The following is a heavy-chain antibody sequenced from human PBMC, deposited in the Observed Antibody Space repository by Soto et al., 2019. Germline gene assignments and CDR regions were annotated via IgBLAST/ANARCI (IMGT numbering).Heavy chain of an antibody. V-gene: IGHV1-3*01. J-gene: IGHJ6*02. CDR3: ARDRGFVVVVPAGGMDV. Sequence: ASVKVSCKASGYTFTSYAMHWVRQAPGQRLEWMGWINAGNGNTKYSQKFQGRVTITRDTSASTAYMELSSLRSEDTAVYYCARDRGFVVVVPAGGMDVWGQGTTVTVSS. D-gene: IGHD2-2*01. CDR1: GYTFTSYA. CDR2: INAGNGNT.